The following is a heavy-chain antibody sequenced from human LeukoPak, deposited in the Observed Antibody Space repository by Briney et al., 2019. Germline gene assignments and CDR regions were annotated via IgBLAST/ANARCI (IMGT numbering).Heavy chain of an antibody. CDR3: ARGRVSSRYCSGGSCYYYYMDV. D-gene: IGHD2-15*01. CDR1: GFSFNGYW. V-gene: IGHV3-7*01. J-gene: IGHJ6*03. Sequence: GGSLRLSCAASGFSFNGYWMSGVRQAPGKGLKGVANINLDGSEKAYVASVKGRFTISRDNAKNSLHLQMNSLRAEDTALYYCARGRVSSRYCSGGSCYYYYMDVWGKGTTVSVSS. CDR2: INLDGSEK.